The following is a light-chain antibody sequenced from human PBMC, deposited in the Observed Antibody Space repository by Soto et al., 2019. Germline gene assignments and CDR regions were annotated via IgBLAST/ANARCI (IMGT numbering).Light chain of an antibody. V-gene: IGKV3-15*01. CDR1: QSVSCN. CDR3: QQYANWPPYT. CDR2: TAS. J-gene: IGKJ2*01. Sequence: EILLTQSPATLSASPGERVTLSCRASQSVSCNLAWYQQKPGQAPRLLIHTASTRATGIPARFSGSGSGTEFTLTITSLQSEDFAVYFCQQYANWPPYTFGQGTKVEIK.